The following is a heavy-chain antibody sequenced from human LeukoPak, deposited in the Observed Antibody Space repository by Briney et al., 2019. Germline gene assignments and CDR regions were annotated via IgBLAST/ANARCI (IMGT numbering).Heavy chain of an antibody. Sequence: SETLSLTCTVSGGSISSYYWSWIRQPPGKGLEWIGYIYYSGSTNYNPSLKSRVTISVDTSKNQFSLKLSSATAADTAVYYCARGSSGSYWAYFDYWGQGTLVTVSS. V-gene: IGHV4-59*01. CDR2: IYYSGST. CDR3: ARGSSGSYWAYFDY. J-gene: IGHJ4*02. D-gene: IGHD1-26*01. CDR1: GGSISSYY.